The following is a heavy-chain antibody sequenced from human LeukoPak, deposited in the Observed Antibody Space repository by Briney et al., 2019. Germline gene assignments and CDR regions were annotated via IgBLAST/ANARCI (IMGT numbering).Heavy chain of an antibody. CDR2: MKLEGSEE. CDR3: ARWARYCSSGSCYSWFGP. CDR1: GFTFRSYW. V-gene: IGHV3-7*01. D-gene: IGHD2-15*01. J-gene: IGHJ5*02. Sequence: GGSLRLSCAASGFTFRSYWMSWVRQAPGKGLEWVANMKLEGSEEYYVDSVKGRFTISSGNAKNSLYLQMNSLRVDDTAVYYCARWARYCSSGSCYSWFGPWAQGTLVTASS.